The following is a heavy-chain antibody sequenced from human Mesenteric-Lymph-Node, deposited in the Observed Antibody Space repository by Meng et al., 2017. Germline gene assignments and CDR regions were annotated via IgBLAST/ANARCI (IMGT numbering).Heavy chain of an antibody. J-gene: IGHJ5*02. Sequence: QVRLGNEGPEVKKPGASVKVSCKASGYTFTSDGISWGRQAPGQGLEWMGWISAYNGNTNYAQKLQGRVTMTTDTSTGTAYMELRSLRSDDTAVYYCARDLQYYDTNWFDPWGQGTLVTVSS. V-gene: IGHV1-18*01. CDR3: ARDLQYYDTNWFDP. D-gene: IGHD3-3*01. CDR1: GYTFTSDG. CDR2: ISAYNGNT.